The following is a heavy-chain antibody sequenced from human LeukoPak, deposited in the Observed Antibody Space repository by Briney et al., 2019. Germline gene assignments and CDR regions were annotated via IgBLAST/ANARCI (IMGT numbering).Heavy chain of an antibody. J-gene: IGHJ4*02. CDR1: GGSFSGYY. Sequence: PSETLSLTCAVYGGSFSGYYWSWIRQPPGKGLEWIGEINHSGSTNYNPSLKSRVTISVDTSKNQFSLKLSSVTAADTAVYYCARVRYDSSPVDYWGQGTLVTVSS. V-gene: IGHV4-34*01. CDR2: INHSGST. CDR3: ARVRYDSSPVDY. D-gene: IGHD3-22*01.